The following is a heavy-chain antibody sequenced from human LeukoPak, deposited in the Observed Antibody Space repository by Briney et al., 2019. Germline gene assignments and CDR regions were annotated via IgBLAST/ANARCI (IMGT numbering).Heavy chain of an antibody. J-gene: IGHJ4*02. Sequence: SVLLSCKASGYTFTNYGISWVRQAPGQGLGWMGWISGYNGNTKYAQKFQSRVTMTTDTSTTTAYIELRSLRSDDTAVYYCARSLNYYSGKDQLYDYWGQGTRVTVSS. CDR1: GYTFTNYG. V-gene: IGHV1-18*01. CDR3: ARSLNYYSGKDQLYDY. D-gene: IGHD1-26*01. CDR2: ISGYNGNT.